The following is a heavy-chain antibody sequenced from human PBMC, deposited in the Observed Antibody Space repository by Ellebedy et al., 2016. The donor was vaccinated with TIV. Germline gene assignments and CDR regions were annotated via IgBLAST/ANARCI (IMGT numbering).Heavy chain of an antibody. CDR3: ATDGSYGDYLSPAHTSVM. CDR1: GFTFSPYA. Sequence: GGSLRLSCAASGFTFSPYAMNWVRQAPGKGLEWVSHISGSSLTKMYADSVVGRFTISRDNAKNSLYLQMSSLRVEDTAVYYCATDGSYGDYLSPAHTSVMWGQGTLVSVSS. CDR2: ISGSSLTK. D-gene: IGHD4-17*01. V-gene: IGHV3-48*04. J-gene: IGHJ3*02.